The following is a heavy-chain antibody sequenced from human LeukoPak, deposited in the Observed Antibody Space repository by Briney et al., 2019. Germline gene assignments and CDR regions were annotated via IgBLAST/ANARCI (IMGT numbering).Heavy chain of an antibody. D-gene: IGHD5-24*01. CDR2: IKSKTDGGTT. J-gene: IGHJ4*02. CDR1: GFTFSNAW. V-gene: IGHV3-15*01. CDR3: ATRISRDGYNWAYDS. Sequence: GGSLRLSCAASGFTFSNAWMYWVRQAPGKGLEWVARIKSKTDGGTTDYAAPVKGRFTVSRDDSKNTLYLEMNGLKTEDTAVYYCATRISRDGYNWAYDSWGLGTLVTVSS.